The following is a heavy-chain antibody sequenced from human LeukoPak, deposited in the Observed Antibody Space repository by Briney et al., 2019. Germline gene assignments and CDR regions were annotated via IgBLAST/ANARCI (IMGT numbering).Heavy chain of an antibody. D-gene: IGHD1-26*01. CDR2: IYPGDSDT. J-gene: IGHJ3*02. Sequence: GESLKISCKGSGYSLTSYWMGWVRQMPGKGLEWMEIIYPGDSDTRYSPSFQGQVTISADKSISTAYLQWSSLKASDTAMYYCARVGATTLSGAFDIWGQGTMVTVSS. CDR1: GYSLTSYW. CDR3: ARVGATTLSGAFDI. V-gene: IGHV5-51*01.